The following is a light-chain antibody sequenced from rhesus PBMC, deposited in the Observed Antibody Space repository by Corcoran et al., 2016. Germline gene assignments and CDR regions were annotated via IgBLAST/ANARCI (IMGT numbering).Light chain of an antibody. Sequence: ETVVTQSPATLALSPGERATLSCRASQSVGSYLAWYQQKPGQAPRLLIYGASSRAPGIPDSFRGSGSGTDVTLTSSSLEPEDVGVYYCQQSSNLFTFGPGTKLDIK. V-gene: IGKV3-24*04. J-gene: IGKJ3*01. CDR2: GAS. CDR3: QQSSNLFT. CDR1: QSVGSY.